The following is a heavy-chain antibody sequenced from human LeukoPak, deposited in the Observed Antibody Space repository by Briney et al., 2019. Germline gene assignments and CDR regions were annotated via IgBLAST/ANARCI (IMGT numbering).Heavy chain of an antibody. J-gene: IGHJ4*02. CDR3: ARHLTGSSVCIEY. CDR2: IYTSGST. D-gene: IGHD2-8*02. V-gene: IGHV4-4*09. CDR1: DGSISNYY. Sequence: SETLSLTCTVSDGSISNYYWSWIQQPPGKGLEWIGYIYTSGSTNYNPSLKSRVTISVDTSKNQFSLKLSSVTAADTAVYYCARHLTGSSVCIEYWGQGTLVTVSS.